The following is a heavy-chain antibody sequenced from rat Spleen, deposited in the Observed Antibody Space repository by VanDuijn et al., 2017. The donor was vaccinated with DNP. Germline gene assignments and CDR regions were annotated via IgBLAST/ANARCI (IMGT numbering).Heavy chain of an antibody. J-gene: IGHJ2*01. CDR3: ARWTRYFDY. Sequence: EVQLQESGSGLVKPSQSLSLTCSVTGYSITSNYWGWIRKFPGNKMEYIGHIRYSARTNYNPSPKSRINITRDTARNHLFLHLNSVTTEDTATYYCARWTRYFDYWGQGVMVTVSS. D-gene: IGHD1-7*01. V-gene: IGHV3-1*01. CDR1: GYSITSNY. CDR2: IRYSART.